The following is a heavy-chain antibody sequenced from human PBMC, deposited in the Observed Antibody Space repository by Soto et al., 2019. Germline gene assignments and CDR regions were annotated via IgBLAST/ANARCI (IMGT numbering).Heavy chain of an antibody. CDR3: ARGISGYYELFLDSYYYYGMDV. V-gene: IGHV4-59*01. CDR1: GGSISSYY. Sequence: SEARSLTCTVSGGSISSYYWRWIRQPPGKGMEWIGYIYYSGSTNYNPSLKSRVTISVDTSKNQFSLKLSSVTAADTAVYYCARGISGYYELFLDSYYYYGMDVWGQGTTVT. CDR2: IYYSGST. J-gene: IGHJ6*02. D-gene: IGHD3-22*01.